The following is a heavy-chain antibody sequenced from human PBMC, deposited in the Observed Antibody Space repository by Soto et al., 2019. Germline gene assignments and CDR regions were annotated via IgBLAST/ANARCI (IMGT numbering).Heavy chain of an antibody. Sequence: EVQLVESGGGLVQPGGSLRLSCAASGFTFSGYWMHWVRQVPGKGLVWVSSISSSSYIYYADSVKGRFTISRDNAKNSLYLQMNSLRAEDTAVYYCARASIAAAVYYYYYGMDVWGQGTTVTVSS. D-gene: IGHD6-13*01. CDR2: ISSSSYI. CDR1: GFTFSGYW. V-gene: IGHV3-21*01. J-gene: IGHJ6*02. CDR3: ARASIAAAVYYYYYGMDV.